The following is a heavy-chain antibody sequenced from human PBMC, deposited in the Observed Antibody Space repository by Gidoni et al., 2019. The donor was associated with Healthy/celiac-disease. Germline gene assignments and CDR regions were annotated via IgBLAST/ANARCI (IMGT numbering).Heavy chain of an antibody. Sequence: EVQLVESGGGLVKPGRSLRLSCTASGFTFGDYAMSWFRQAPGKGVEWVGFIRSKAYVGTTEYAASVKGRFTISRDDSKSIAYLQMNSLKTEDTAVYYCTRDQTSGSYSRDAFDIWGQGTMVTVSS. V-gene: IGHV3-49*05. CDR1: GFTFGDYA. J-gene: IGHJ3*02. D-gene: IGHD1-26*01. CDR2: IRSKAYVGTT. CDR3: TRDQTSGSYSRDAFDI.